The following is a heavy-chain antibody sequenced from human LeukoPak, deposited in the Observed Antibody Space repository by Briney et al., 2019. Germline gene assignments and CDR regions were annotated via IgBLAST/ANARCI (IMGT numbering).Heavy chain of an antibody. D-gene: IGHD3-10*01. CDR1: GGSFSGYY. CDR2: INHSGST. J-gene: IGHJ4*02. Sequence: SETLSLTCAVYGGSFSGYYWSWIRQPPGKGLEWIGEINHSGSTNYNPSLKSRVTISVDTSKNQFSLKLSSVTAADTAVYYCAREGSMVRGVIILTYWGQGTLVTVSS. CDR3: AREGSMVRGVIILTY. V-gene: IGHV4-34*01.